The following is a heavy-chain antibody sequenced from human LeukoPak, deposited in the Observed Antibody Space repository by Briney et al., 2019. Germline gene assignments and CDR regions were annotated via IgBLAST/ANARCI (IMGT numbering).Heavy chain of an antibody. D-gene: IGHD1-7*01. CDR2: IYHIGST. CDR1: GYSISSNYY. J-gene: IGHJ4*02. V-gene: IGHV4-38-2*02. CDR3: ARDLAPRYNWNYGIFDY. Sequence: SETLSLTCTVSGYSISSNYYWGWIRQPPGKGLEWIGSIYHIGSTYYNPSLKSRVTISVDTSKNQFSLRLSSVTVADTAVYYCARDLAPRYNWNYGIFDYWGQGTLVTVSS.